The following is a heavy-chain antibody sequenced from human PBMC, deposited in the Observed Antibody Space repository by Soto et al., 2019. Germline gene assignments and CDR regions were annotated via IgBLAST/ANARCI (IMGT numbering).Heavy chain of an antibody. Sequence: EVQLVQSGAEVKKPGESLKISCKGSGYSFTSYWIGWVRQMPGKGLEWMGIIYPGDSDTRYSPSFQGQVTISADKSISTAYLQWSSLKASDTVMYYCARSYYYGSEKSTYYYYYGMDVWGQGTTVTVSS. J-gene: IGHJ6*02. V-gene: IGHV5-51*01. CDR1: GYSFTSYW. CDR2: IYPGDSDT. CDR3: ARSYYYGSEKSTYYYYYGMDV. D-gene: IGHD3-10*01.